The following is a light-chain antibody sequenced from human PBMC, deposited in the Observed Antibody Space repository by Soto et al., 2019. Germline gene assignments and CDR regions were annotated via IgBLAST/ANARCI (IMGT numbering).Light chain of an antibody. CDR1: QSISSS. CDR2: AAS. Sequence: DIQMTQSPSSLSASVGDRVTITCRASQSISSSLNWYQQKPGKAPNRLIYAASSLQSGVPSRFSGSGSGTDFTLTISSLQPEDFATYYCQQTYTSPRTFGQGTKVEIK. CDR3: QQTYTSPRT. J-gene: IGKJ1*01. V-gene: IGKV1-39*01.